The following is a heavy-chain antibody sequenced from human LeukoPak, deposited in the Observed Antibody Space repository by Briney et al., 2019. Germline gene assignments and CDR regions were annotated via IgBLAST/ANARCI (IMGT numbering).Heavy chain of an antibody. CDR2: MSYSGSST. Sequence: QPGGSLRLSCAASGFTFSSYAMNWVRQAPGKGLEWVSAMSYSGSSTYYADSVKGRFTISRDNSKNTLYLQMNSLRAEDTAVYYCARDLYSYGHFDYWGQGTLVTVSS. D-gene: IGHD5-18*01. CDR3: ARDLYSYGHFDY. CDR1: GFTFSSYA. J-gene: IGHJ4*02. V-gene: IGHV3-23*01.